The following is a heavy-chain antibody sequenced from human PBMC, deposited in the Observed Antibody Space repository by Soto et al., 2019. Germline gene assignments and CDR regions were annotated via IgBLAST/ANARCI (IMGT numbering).Heavy chain of an antibody. V-gene: IGHV1-46*01. Sequence: QVQLVQSGAEVKKPGASVKVSCKASGYTFTNYYMHWVRQAPGQGLEWMGMINPTGGSTTYAQKCQGRVSMTRDTYTNTVDMELSGLRSEDTAVYYCARAYTTSCPGPWGQGTLVTVSS. J-gene: IGHJ5*02. D-gene: IGHD6-6*01. CDR3: ARAYTTSCPGP. CDR1: GYTFTNYY. CDR2: INPTGGST.